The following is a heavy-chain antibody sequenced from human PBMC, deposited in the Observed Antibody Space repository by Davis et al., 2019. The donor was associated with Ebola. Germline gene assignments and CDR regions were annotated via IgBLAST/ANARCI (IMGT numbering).Heavy chain of an antibody. V-gene: IGHV3-64D*08. CDR1: GFTFSAHT. D-gene: IGHD1-26*01. Sequence: GESLKISCSASGFTFSAHTMHRVRQAPGKGLEYVSVISSSGKIYYADSVKGRFTISRDNSQNNVYLQMTSLRVEDTAVYYCVKEGTTTIWVDSDNWGQGTLVTVAS. J-gene: IGHJ4*02. CDR3: VKEGTTTIWVDSDN. CDR2: ISSSGKI.